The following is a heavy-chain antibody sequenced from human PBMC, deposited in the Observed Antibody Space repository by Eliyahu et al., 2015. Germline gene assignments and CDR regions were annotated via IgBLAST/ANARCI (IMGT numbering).Heavy chain of an antibody. CDR1: GFXFDXXA. J-gene: IGHJ6*01. CDR2: ISWNSGSI. V-gene: IGHV3-9*01. Sequence: EVQLVESGGGLVQPGRSLRLSCAASGFXFDXXAMHWVRQAPGKGLEWVSGISWNSGSIGYADSVKGRFTISRDNAKNSLYLQMNSLRAEDTALYYCTSISEGANWGSSGMDALQQGTTVTVSS. D-gene: IGHD7-27*01. CDR3: TSISEGANWGSSGMDA.